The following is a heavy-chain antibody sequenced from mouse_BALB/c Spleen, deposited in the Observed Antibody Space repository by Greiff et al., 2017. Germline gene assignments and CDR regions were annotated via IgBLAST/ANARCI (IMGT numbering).Heavy chain of an antibody. Sequence: EVKVVESGTVLARPGASVKMSCKASGYSFTSYWMHWVKQRPGQGLEWIGAIYPGNSDTSYNQKFKGKAKLTAVTSASTAYMELSSLTNEDSAVYYCTRGRTLRRYFDVWGAGTTVTVSS. V-gene: IGHV1-5*01. J-gene: IGHJ1*01. CDR1: GYSFTSYW. D-gene: IGHD2-12*01. CDR2: IYPGNSDT. CDR3: TRGRTLRRYFDV.